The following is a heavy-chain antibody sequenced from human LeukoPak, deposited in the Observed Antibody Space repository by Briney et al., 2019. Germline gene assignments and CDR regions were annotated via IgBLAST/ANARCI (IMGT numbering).Heavy chain of an antibody. CDR1: GGSISSYY. Sequence: SETLSLTCTVSGGSISSYYWNWIQQPPGKGLEWIGYIYYSGSTDFSPSLKSRVTISVDTSKNQFSLKLSSVTAADTAVYYCAGINSSSLNYGMDVWGQGTTVTVSS. CDR3: AGINSSSLNYGMDV. CDR2: IYYSGST. D-gene: IGHD6-13*01. J-gene: IGHJ6*02. V-gene: IGHV4-59*01.